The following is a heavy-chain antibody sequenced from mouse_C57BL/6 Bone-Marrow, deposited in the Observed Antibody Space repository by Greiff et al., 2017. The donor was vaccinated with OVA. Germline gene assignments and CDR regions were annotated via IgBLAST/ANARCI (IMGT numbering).Heavy chain of an antibody. Sequence: QVQLQQSGPELVIPGASVTLSCKASGYNFTDYEIHWVKQSLKQGLEWIGAIHPENGGTNYNQKFKGKATLTVDKSSNTAYMQLRSLTSEDSAVYYCERDDYDGHMDYWGQGTSVTVSS. CDR2: IHPENGGT. CDR1: GYNFTDYE. J-gene: IGHJ4*01. D-gene: IGHD2-4*01. CDR3: ERDDYDGHMDY. V-gene: IGHV1-13*01.